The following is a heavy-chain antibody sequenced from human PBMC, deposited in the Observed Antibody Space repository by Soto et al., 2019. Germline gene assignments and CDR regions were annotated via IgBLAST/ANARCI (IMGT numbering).Heavy chain of an antibody. J-gene: IGHJ4*02. CDR2: IIPILGIA. CDR1: GGTFSSYT. CDR3: ARGGLRLGELSYTIGY. V-gene: IGHV1-69*02. D-gene: IGHD3-16*02. Sequence: QVQLVQSGAEVKKPGSSVKVSCKASGGTFSSYTISWVRQAPGQGLEWMGRIIPILGIANYAQKFQGRVTITADKYKRTGYMELSSVRSEDTAVYSCARGGLRLGELSYTIGYWGPGTLVTVSS.